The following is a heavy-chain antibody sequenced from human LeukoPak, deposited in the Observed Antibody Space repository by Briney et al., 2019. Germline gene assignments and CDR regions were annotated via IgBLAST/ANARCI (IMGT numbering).Heavy chain of an antibody. CDR1: GGTFSSYA. J-gene: IGHJ4*02. Sequence: SVKVSCKASGGTFSSYAISWVRQAPGQGLEWMGGIIPIFGTANYAQKFQGRVTITADESTSTAYMELSSLRSEDTAVYYCASSFFAAAAGSFDYWGQGTLVTVSS. D-gene: IGHD6-13*01. CDR2: IIPIFGTA. CDR3: ASSFFAAAAGSFDY. V-gene: IGHV1-69*01.